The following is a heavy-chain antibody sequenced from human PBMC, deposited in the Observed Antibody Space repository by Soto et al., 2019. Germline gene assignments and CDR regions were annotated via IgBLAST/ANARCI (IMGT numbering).Heavy chain of an antibody. CDR1: GFTFSSYW. J-gene: IGHJ6*03. V-gene: IGHV3-74*01. D-gene: IGHD5-12*01. CDR3: ARSGDYYYYYMDV. Sequence: GGSLRLSCAVSGFTFSSYWMHWVRQAPGKGLVWVSRINSDGSSTSYADSVKGRFTISRDNAKNTLYLQMNSLRAEDTAVYYCARSGDYYYYYMDVWGKGTTVTVSS. CDR2: INSDGSST.